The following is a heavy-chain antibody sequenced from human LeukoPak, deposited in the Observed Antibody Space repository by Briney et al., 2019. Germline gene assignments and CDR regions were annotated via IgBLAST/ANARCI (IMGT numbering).Heavy chain of an antibody. D-gene: IGHD2-2*01. Sequence: GGSLRLSCAASGFTFSSYAMSWVRQAPGKGLEWVSAISGSGGSTYYADSVKGRFTISRDNSKNTLYLQMNSLRAEDTAVYYCANGLAVVPAAMVNYYYGMDVWGQGTTVTVSS. CDR1: GFTFSSYA. J-gene: IGHJ6*02. CDR3: ANGLAVVPAAMVNYYYGMDV. CDR2: ISGSGGST. V-gene: IGHV3-23*01.